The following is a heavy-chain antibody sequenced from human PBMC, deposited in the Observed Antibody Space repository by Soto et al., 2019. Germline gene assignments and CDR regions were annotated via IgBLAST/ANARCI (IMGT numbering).Heavy chain of an antibody. Sequence: ASVKVSCKASGDTFTSYYMHWVRQAPGQGLEWMGIINPSGGSTSYAQKFQGRVTMTRDTSTSTVYMELSSLRSEDTAVYYCARDRYYYDSSGYKGFNWFDPWGQGTLVTVSS. CDR2: INPSGGST. J-gene: IGHJ5*02. CDR1: GDTFTSYY. D-gene: IGHD3-22*01. CDR3: ARDRYYYDSSGYKGFNWFDP. V-gene: IGHV1-46*01.